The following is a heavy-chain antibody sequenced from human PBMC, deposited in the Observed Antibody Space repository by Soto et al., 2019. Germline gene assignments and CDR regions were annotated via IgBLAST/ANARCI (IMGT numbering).Heavy chain of an antibody. D-gene: IGHD3-10*01. CDR3: AKHRAHGSEAFDP. J-gene: IGHJ5*02. CDR2: ISGSGGST. Sequence: EVQLLESGGGLVQPVGSLRLSCAASGFTFSSYAMSWVRQAPGKGLEWVSAISGSGGSTYYADSVKGRFTISRDNSKNTLYLQMHSLRAEDTAVYYCAKHRAHGSEAFDPWGQGTLVTVSS. V-gene: IGHV3-23*01. CDR1: GFTFSSYA.